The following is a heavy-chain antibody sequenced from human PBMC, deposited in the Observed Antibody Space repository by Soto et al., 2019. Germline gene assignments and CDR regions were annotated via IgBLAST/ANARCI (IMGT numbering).Heavy chain of an antibody. Sequence: QLLQSGGGLVQPGGSLTLSCAASGFTFGTTDMSWVRHAPVEGLEWVSTIDGSGGITYYEDSVKGRFTISRDNSRNTVDLQMNSLRGDDTALYYCVKNSGWFNNWGQGALVTVSP. CDR3: VKNSGWFNN. V-gene: IGHV3-23*01. CDR1: GFTFGTTD. J-gene: IGHJ4*02. D-gene: IGHD6-19*01. CDR2: IDGSGGIT.